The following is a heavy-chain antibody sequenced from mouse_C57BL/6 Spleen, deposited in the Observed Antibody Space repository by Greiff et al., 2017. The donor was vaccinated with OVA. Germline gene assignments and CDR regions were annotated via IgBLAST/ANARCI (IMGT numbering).Heavy chain of an antibody. CDR2: ISSGSSTI. CDR3: ARVNYGSSDSYWYFDV. Sequence: EVKLVESGGGLVKPGGSLKLSCAASGFTFSDYGMHWVRQAPEKGLEWVAYISSGSSTIYYADTVKGRFTISRDNAKNTRCLQRTSLRAEDTAMYYCARVNYGSSDSYWYFDVWGTGTTGTVSS. J-gene: IGHJ1*03. CDR1: GFTFSDYG. D-gene: IGHD1-1*01. V-gene: IGHV5-17*01.